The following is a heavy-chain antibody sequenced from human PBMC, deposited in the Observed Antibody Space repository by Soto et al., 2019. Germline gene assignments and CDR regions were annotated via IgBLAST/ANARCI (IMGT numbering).Heavy chain of an antibody. CDR1: GFTFSSYA. Sequence: PGGALRLSCAASGFTFSSYAMSWVRQAPGKGLEWVSAISGSGGSTYYADSVKGRFTISRDNSKNTLYLQMNSLRAEDTAVYYCAKDRGIAAAGPDYYYYGMDVWGQGTTVTVSS. D-gene: IGHD6-13*01. V-gene: IGHV3-23*01. J-gene: IGHJ6*02. CDR3: AKDRGIAAAGPDYYYYGMDV. CDR2: ISGSGGST.